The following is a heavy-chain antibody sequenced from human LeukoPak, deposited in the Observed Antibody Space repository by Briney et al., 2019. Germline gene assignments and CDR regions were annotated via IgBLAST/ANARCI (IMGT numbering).Heavy chain of an antibody. D-gene: IGHD6-6*01. J-gene: IGHJ4*02. CDR3: ARDQRAAHRGGLVY. CDR1: GFTFSSYG. CDR2: IWYDGSNK. V-gene: IGHV3-33*01. Sequence: GGSLRLSCAASGFTFSSYGMHWVRQAPGKGLEWVAVIWYDGSNKYYADSVKGRFTISRDNSRNTLYLQMNSLRAEDTAVYYCARDQRAAHRGGLVYWGQGTLVTVSS.